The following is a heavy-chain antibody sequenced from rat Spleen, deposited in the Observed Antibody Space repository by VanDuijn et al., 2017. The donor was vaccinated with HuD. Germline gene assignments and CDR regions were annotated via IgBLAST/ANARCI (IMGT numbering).Heavy chain of an antibody. CDR2: INTDGGNP. CDR1: GFTFSSYW. V-gene: IGHV5-58*01. CDR3: AKDRDYGPDY. J-gene: IGHJ2*01. D-gene: IGHD1-11*01. Sequence: EVQLVETGGGLVQPGRSLKLSCVASGFTFSSYWMYWIRQAPGRGLEWVSSINTDGGNPYYPDSVKGPFTVSRDNAENTVYLQMNSLRSEDTATYYCAKDRDYGPDYWGQGVMVTVSS.